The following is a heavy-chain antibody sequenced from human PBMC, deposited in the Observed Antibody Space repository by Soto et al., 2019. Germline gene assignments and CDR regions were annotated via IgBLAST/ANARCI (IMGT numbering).Heavy chain of an antibody. J-gene: IGHJ5*02. CDR2: IISTSIST. D-gene: IGHD4-17*01. V-gene: IGHV3-23*01. Sequence: EVQVLESGGGLVQPGGSLRLSCAASGFSFSNFAMSWVRQAPGKGLEWVSSIISTSISTYYADSVKGRFTVSRANSKNTLYLQMDSLRGEGTAVYYCAKGNYGGYGGFDPWGQGTLVTVSS. CDR3: AKGNYGGYGGFDP. CDR1: GFSFSNFA.